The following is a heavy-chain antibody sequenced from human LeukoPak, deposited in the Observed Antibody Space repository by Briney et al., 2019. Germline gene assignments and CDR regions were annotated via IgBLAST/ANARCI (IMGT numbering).Heavy chain of an antibody. CDR1: GFTFSSYS. V-gene: IGHV3-21*04. CDR2: ISSSSSYI. J-gene: IGHJ6*04. D-gene: IGHD4-17*01. CDR3: ANIYGDYDLSLRDPDV. Sequence: GGSLRLSCAASGFTFSSYSMNWVRQAPGKGLEWVSSISSSSSYIYYADSVKGRFTISRDNSKNTLYLQMNSLRAEDTAVYYCANIYGDYDLSLRDPDVWGKGTTVTISS.